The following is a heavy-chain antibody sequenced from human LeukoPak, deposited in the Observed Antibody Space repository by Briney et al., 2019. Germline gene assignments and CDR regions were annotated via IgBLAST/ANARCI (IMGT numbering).Heavy chain of an antibody. V-gene: IGHV1-24*01. J-gene: IGHJ4*02. Sequence: RASVKVSCKVSGYTLTELSMHWVRQAPGQGLEWMGGFDPEDGETIYAQKFQGRVTMTEDTSTDTAYMELSSLRSEDTAVYYCATDISSSGDYWGQGTLVTVSS. CDR3: ATDISSSGDY. CDR1: GYTLTELS. D-gene: IGHD6-6*01. CDR2: FDPEDGET.